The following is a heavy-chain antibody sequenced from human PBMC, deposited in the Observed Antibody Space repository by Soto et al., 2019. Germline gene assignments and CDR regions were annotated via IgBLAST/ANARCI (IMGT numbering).Heavy chain of an antibody. CDR2: ISQSGNT. CDR3: ARAPKVSGSYQKRPDL. Sequence: ETLSVTCSIYSGSFSGYYWSWIRQPPGKGLEWIGEISQSGNTNYSPSLKSRVSISIDTSKKQFSLNLASVSAADTAVYYCARAPKVSGSYQKRPDLWGQGYLVTVSA. CDR1: SGSFSGYY. J-gene: IGHJ1*01. D-gene: IGHD6-25*01. V-gene: IGHV4-34*01.